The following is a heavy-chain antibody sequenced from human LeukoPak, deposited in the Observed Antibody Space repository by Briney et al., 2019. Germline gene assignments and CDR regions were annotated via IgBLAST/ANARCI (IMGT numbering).Heavy chain of an antibody. Sequence: SETLSLTCTVSGDSIRTYYWTWIRQPPGKGLEWLGYIFYTGTTNYKPSLKSRVTISVDLPENQFSLRLTSLTAADTAVYFCARMNYYGSYYFDFWGQGTLVTVSS. J-gene: IGHJ4*02. V-gene: IGHV4-59*01. CDR2: IFYTGTT. CDR1: GDSIRTYY. D-gene: IGHD3-10*01. CDR3: ARMNYYGSYYFDF.